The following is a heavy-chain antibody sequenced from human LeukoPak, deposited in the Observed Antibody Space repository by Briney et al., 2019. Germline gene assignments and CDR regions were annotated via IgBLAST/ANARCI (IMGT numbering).Heavy chain of an antibody. CDR2: ISSSSSYI. J-gene: IGHJ4*02. CDR1: RFTFSSYS. CDR3: AKVGVRYSSGGTFDY. Sequence: GGSLRLSCAASRFTFSSYSMNWVRQAPGKGLEWVSSISSSSSYIYYADSVKGRFTISRDNAKNSLYLQMNSLRAEDTAVYYCAKVGVRYSSGGTFDYWGQGTLVTVPS. V-gene: IGHV3-21*01. D-gene: IGHD6-19*01.